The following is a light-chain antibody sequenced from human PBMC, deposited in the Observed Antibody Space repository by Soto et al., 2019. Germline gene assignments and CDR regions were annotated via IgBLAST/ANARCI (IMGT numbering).Light chain of an antibody. Sequence: EIVLTQSPGTLSLSPGERATLSCMASQSVSSSYLAWYQQKPGQAPRLLIYGASTRATGIPDRFSGSGSGTDFTHTISRLEPEDVAVYYCQQHGSSLVTFGGGTKVEI. V-gene: IGKV3-20*01. CDR1: QSVSSSY. J-gene: IGKJ4*01. CDR2: GAS. CDR3: QQHGSSLVT.